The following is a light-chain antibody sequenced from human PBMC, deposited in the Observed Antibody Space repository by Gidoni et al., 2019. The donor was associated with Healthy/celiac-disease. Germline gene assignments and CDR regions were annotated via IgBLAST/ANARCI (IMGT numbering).Light chain of an antibody. J-gene: IGKJ3*01. V-gene: IGKV1-39*01. CDR2: AAS. CDR3: QQSYSTLT. Sequence: DIQMTQSPCSLSASVGDRVTITCRASQSISCYLNWYQQKPGKATKLLIYAASSLQSWVPTRFSSSGSGKDFTITISSLQPEDFATYYCQQSYSTLTFGPGTKVDIK. CDR1: QSISCY.